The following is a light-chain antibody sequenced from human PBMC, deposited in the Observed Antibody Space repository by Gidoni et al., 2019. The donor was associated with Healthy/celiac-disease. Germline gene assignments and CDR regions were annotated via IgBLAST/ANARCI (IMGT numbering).Light chain of an antibody. V-gene: IGKV3-11*01. J-gene: IGKJ4*01. CDR2: DAS. CDR1: QSVSSY. Sequence: DNVLPQSPATLSLSPGERATLSCRASQSVSSYLAWYQQKPGQDPRLLIYDASNRATGIPARFSGSGSGTDFTLTISSLEPEDFAVYYCQQRSNWPPTFGGGTKVEVK. CDR3: QQRSNWPPT.